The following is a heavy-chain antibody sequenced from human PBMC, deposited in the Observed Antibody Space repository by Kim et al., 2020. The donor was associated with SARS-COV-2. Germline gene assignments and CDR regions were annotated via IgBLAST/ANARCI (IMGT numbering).Heavy chain of an antibody. J-gene: IGHJ5*02. V-gene: IGHV3-30-3*01. CDR1: GFTFSSYA. D-gene: IGHD1-26*01. CDR2: ISYDGSNK. Sequence: GGSLRLSCASSGFTFSSYAMHWVRQAPGKGLEWVAVISYDGSNKYYADSVKGRFTTSENISNNPCYRQLTGREAEKPAVYSFARSVSGSYNSESDPWGQG. CDR3: ARSVSGSYNSESDP.